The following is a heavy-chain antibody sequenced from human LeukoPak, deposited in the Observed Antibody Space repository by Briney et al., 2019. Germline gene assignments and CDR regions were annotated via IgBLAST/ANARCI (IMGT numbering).Heavy chain of an antibody. D-gene: IGHD3-10*01. Sequence: GGSLRLSCAASGFTFSSYSMNWVRQAPGKGLEWVSSISSSSSYIYYADSVKGRFTISRDNAKNSLYLQMNSLRAEDTAVYYCARDRIRFGELAFDYWGQGTLVAVSS. CDR1: GFTFSSYS. CDR2: ISSSSSYI. J-gene: IGHJ4*02. CDR3: ARDRIRFGELAFDY. V-gene: IGHV3-21*01.